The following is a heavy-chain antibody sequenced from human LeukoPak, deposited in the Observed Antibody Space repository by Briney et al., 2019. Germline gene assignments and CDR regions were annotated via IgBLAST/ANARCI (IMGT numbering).Heavy chain of an antibody. J-gene: IGHJ4*02. D-gene: IGHD1-26*01. CDR1: GGSISSSSYY. CDR3: ARVGALGGHDF. Sequence: PSETLSLTCTVPGGSISSSSYYWGWIRQPPGKGLEWIGEIYHSGNTNYNPPLKSRVTISLDKSKNQFSLKLNSVTAADTAVYYCARVGALGGHDFWGQGSLVTVSS. V-gene: IGHV4-39*07. CDR2: IYHSGNT.